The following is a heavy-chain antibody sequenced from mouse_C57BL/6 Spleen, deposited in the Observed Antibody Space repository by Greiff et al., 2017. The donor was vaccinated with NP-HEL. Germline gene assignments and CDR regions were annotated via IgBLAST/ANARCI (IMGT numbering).Heavy chain of an antibody. CDR1: GYTFTDYY. J-gene: IGHJ2*01. CDR2: INPNNGGT. V-gene: IGHV1-26*01. CDR3: ARVYY. Sequence: VQLQQSGPELVKPGASVKISCKASGYTFTDYYMNWVKQSHGKSLEWIGDINPNNGGTSYNQKFKGKATLTVDKSSSTASMELRSLTSEDSAVYYCARVYYWGQGTTLTVSS.